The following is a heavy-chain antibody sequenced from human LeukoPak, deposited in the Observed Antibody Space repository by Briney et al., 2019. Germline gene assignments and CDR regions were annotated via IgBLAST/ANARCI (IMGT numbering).Heavy chain of an antibody. Sequence: SETLSLTCTVSGGSISSYYWSWIRQPPGKGLEWIGYIYYSGSTNYNPSLKSRVTISVDTSKNQFSLKLSSVTAADTAVYYCGGVYYYDSSGYAPHPWGQGTLVTVSS. CDR1: GGSISSYY. CDR2: IYYSGST. V-gene: IGHV4-59*08. D-gene: IGHD3-22*01. J-gene: IGHJ5*02. CDR3: GGVYYYDSSGYAPHP.